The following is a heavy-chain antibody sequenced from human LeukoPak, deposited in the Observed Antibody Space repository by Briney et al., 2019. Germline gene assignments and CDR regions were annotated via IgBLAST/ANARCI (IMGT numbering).Heavy chain of an antibody. CDR1: GFTFSNYW. CDR3: ARGGRVETASDGEL. J-gene: IGHJ4*01. D-gene: IGHD3-16*01. CDR2: IKQDGSEK. V-gene: IGHV3-7*04. Sequence: GGSLRLSCAASGFTFSNYWMSWVRQAPGKGLEWVANIKQDGSEKYYVDSVKGRFTISRDNAKNSLYLQMNSLRAEDTAVYYFARGGRVETASDGELWGQGTLVNGFS.